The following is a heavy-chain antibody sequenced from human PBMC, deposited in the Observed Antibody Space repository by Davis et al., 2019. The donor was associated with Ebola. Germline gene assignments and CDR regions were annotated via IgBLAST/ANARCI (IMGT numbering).Heavy chain of an antibody. CDR2: IWYDGSNE. Sequence: PGGSLRLSCAASGFTFSSYGMHWVRQTPGKGLEWVAVIWYDGSNEYYAGSVKGRFTISRDNSKNTLYLQMNSLRVEDTAVYYCARGVTQPGAQMLYTAWFDPWGQGTLVTVSS. V-gene: IGHV3-33*08. CDR3: ARGVTQPGAQMLYTAWFDP. CDR1: GFTFSSYG. J-gene: IGHJ5*02. D-gene: IGHD2-2*02.